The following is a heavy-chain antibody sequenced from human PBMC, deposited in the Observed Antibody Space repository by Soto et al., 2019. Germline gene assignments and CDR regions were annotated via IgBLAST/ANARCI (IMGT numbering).Heavy chain of an antibody. CDR1: GFTFRAYW. V-gene: IGHV3-7*05. Sequence: EVHLVESGGGLVQRGGSLRLSCAASGFTFRAYWMSWVRQAPGKGLEWVANIDQDGSGKYYVDSVRGRFTISRDNAHNSLYLQTNSLRGEDTAVYFCARRREGTGRTLDYWGQGTLVTVSS. CDR3: ARRREGTGRTLDY. J-gene: IGHJ4*02. CDR2: IDQDGSGK. D-gene: IGHD1-1*01.